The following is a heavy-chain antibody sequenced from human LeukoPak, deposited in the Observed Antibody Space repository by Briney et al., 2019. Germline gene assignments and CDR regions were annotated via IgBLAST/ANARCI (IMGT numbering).Heavy chain of an antibody. CDR1: GGSISSYY. J-gene: IGHJ4*02. V-gene: IGHV4-59*01. D-gene: IGHD6-19*01. CDR2: IYYSGST. Sequence: PSQTLSLTCTVSGGSISSYYWSWIRQPPGKGLEWIGYIYYSGSTNYNPSLKSRVTISVDTSKNQFSLKLSSVTAADTAVYYCARGDSGWHFDYWGQGTLVTVSS. CDR3: ARGDSGWHFDY.